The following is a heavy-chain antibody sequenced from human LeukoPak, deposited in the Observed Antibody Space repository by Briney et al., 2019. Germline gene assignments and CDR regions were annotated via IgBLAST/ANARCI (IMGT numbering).Heavy chain of an antibody. CDR1: GFTFSSYA. CDR2: ISGSGGST. V-gene: IGHV3-23*01. J-gene: IGHJ4*02. D-gene: IGHD1-26*01. CDR3: ANLGIVGATPTFDY. Sequence: PGGSLRLSCAASGFTFSSYAMSWVRQAPGKGLEWVSAISGSGGSTYYADSVKGRFTISSDNSKNTLYLQMNSLRAEDTAVCYCANLGIVGATPTFDYWGQGTLVTVSS.